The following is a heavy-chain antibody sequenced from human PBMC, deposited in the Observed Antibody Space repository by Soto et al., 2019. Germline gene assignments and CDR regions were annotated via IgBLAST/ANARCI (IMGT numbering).Heavy chain of an antibody. V-gene: IGHV4-31*03. J-gene: IGHJ6*02. Sequence: QMQLQESGPGLVRPSQTLSLSCTVSGGPIGSGNYYWNWIRQHPGKGLEWIGNLYNSGSISYNPSLKSRVTISADTSKNQFSVNLSSVTAADTAVYFCARDRGFGMDLWGHGTTVIVSS. CDR1: GGPIGSGNYY. CDR2: LYNSGSI. CDR3: ARDRGFGMDL.